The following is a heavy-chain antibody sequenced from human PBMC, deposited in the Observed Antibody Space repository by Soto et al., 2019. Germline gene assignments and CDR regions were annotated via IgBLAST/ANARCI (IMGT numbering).Heavy chain of an antibody. V-gene: IGHV4-59*01. D-gene: IGHD5-18*01. CDR1: GGSINRYH. CDR2: IYDSGST. Sequence: QVQLQESGPGLVKPSETLSLTCTVSGGSINRYHRSWILQPPGKGLECIGYIYDSGSTKYNPSLKSRVTISVDTSKNQFSLKLSSVTAADTGVYYCARGANTAIAYYNYGMDVWGQGTTVTVS. J-gene: IGHJ6*02. CDR3: ARGANTAIAYYNYGMDV.